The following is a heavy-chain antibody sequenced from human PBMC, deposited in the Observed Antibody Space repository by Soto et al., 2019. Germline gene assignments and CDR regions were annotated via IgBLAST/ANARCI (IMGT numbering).Heavy chain of an antibody. V-gene: IGHV4-34*01. D-gene: IGHD2-15*01. CDR2: INHSGST. CDR3: ARDRGYQVVSWSSYYYDLDV. CDR1: GGSVSGHY. Sequence: QVQLQQWGAGLLKPSETLSLNCTVQGGSVSGHYWSWIRQSPGKGLEWIGEINHSGSTNYNPSLKSRFTMSVDTSGNKFSLKVRSVTAADTAVYYCARDRGYQVVSWSSYYYDLDVWGQGATVTVSS. J-gene: IGHJ6*02.